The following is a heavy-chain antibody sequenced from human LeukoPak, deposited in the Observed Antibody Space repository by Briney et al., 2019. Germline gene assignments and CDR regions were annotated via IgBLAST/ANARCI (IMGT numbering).Heavy chain of an antibody. CDR3: ARTASRSLWSGELSN. CDR1: GYTFTGYY. Sequence: GASVKVSCKASGYTFTGYYMHWVRQAPGQGLEWMGWINPNSGGTNYAQKFQGRVTMTRDTSISTAYMELSRLRSDDTAVYYCARTASRSLWSGELSNWGQGTLVTVSS. CDR2: INPNSGGT. V-gene: IGHV1-2*02. J-gene: IGHJ4*02. D-gene: IGHD3-10*01.